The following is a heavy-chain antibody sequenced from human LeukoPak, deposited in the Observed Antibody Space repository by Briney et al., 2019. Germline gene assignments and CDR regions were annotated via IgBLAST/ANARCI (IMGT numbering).Heavy chain of an antibody. J-gene: IGHJ3*02. D-gene: IGHD6-13*01. CDR1: GFTFSSYS. Sequence: PGGSLRLSCAASGFTFSSYSMNWVRQAPGKGLEWVSSISSSSSYIYYADSVKGRFTISRDNAKNSLYLQMNSLRAEDTAVYYCARVQQQLEDAFDIWGQGTMVTVSS. CDR3: ARVQQQLEDAFDI. CDR2: ISSSSSYI. V-gene: IGHV3-21*01.